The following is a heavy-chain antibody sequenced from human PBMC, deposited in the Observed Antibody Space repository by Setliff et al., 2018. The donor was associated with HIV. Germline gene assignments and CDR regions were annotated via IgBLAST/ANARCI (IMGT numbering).Heavy chain of an antibody. D-gene: IGHD1-26*01. J-gene: IGHJ4*02. CDR3: ARAIAWGGSYWNFDY. Sequence: ASVKVSCKASGYTFTDYYIHWVRQAPGQGLEWMGWINPKSGNTKYAQKFQDRVTMTRDTSISTAYMELSRLTSDDTAVYCCARAIAWGGSYWNFDYWGQGTLVTVSS. CDR1: GYTFTDYY. V-gene: IGHV1-2*02. CDR2: INPKSGNT.